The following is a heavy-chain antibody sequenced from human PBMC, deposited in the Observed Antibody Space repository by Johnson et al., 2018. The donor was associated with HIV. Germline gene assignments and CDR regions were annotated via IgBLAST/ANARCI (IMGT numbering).Heavy chain of an antibody. CDR1: GFTFDDYA. Sequence: VQLVESGGGLVQPGRSLRLSCAASGFTFDDYAMHWVRQAPGKGLEWVSAISGSGGSTYYADSVKGRFTISRDNSKNTLYLQMNSLRAEDTAVYYCAKDPNPGGDAFDIWGQGTMVTVSS. CDR2: ISGSGGST. CDR3: AKDPNPGGDAFDI. D-gene: IGHD1-14*01. V-gene: IGHV3-23*04. J-gene: IGHJ3*02.